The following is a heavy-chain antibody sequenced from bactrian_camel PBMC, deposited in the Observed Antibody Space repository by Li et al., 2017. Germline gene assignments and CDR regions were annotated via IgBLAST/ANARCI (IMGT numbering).Heavy chain of an antibody. CDR2: IDRDGIT. V-gene: IGHV3S53*01. J-gene: IGHJ4*01. Sequence: VQLVESGGGSSSGHTGRMYCMAWFRQAPGKQREGVAGIDRDGITTYADSVKGRFTTSKDKAKNTLYLEMTDLKVEDTGIYYCARGGRTSVPTVRLTDHQGTQVTVS. D-gene: IGHD6*01. CDR1: GHTGRMYC.